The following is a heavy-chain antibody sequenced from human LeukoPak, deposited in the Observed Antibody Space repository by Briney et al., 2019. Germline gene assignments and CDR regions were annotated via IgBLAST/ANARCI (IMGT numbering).Heavy chain of an antibody. J-gene: IGHJ4*02. Sequence: GASVKVSCKASVYTFTSYVMHWVRQAPGQRLEWMGWINGGKGNTKYSQRFQGRVIITRDTSASTAYMELSSLRSEDTAVYYCARVFTVSTQLLQYSSSWYYFDYWGQGTLVTVSS. CDR3: ARVFTVSTQLLQYSSSWYYFDY. CDR2: INGGKGNT. V-gene: IGHV1-3*01. CDR1: VYTFTSYV. D-gene: IGHD6-13*01.